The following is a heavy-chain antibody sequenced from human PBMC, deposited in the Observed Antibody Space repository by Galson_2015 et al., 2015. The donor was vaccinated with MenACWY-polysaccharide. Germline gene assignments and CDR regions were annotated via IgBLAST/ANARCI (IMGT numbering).Heavy chain of an antibody. J-gene: IGHJ6*02. Sequence: CLRLSCAASGFTFSTYWMHWVRQVPGKGLVCVSRINGDGSSTNYADSVKGRFTISRDNAKNTLFLQMNSLRAEDTAVYYCARTYDSIDFYNNHGMDVWGQGTTVTVSS. V-gene: IGHV3-74*01. CDR3: ARTYDSIDFYNNHGMDV. D-gene: IGHD3-22*01. CDR1: GFTFSTYW. CDR2: INGDGSST.